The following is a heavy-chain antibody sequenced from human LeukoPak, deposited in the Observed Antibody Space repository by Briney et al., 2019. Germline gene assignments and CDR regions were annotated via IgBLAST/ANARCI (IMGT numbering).Heavy chain of an antibody. CDR3: AGFDDFWSGPAFDY. D-gene: IGHD3-3*01. Sequence: ASVKVSCKASGYTFTGYYMHWVRQAPGQGFEWMGWINPNSGGTNYAQKFQGRVTMTRDTSISTAYMELSRLRSDDTAVYYCAGFDDFWSGPAFDYWGQGTLVTVSS. CDR2: INPNSGGT. V-gene: IGHV1-2*02. CDR1: GYTFTGYY. J-gene: IGHJ4*02.